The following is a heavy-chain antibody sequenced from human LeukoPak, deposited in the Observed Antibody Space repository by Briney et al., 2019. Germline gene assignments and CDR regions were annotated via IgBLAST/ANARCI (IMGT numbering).Heavy chain of an antibody. J-gene: IGHJ4*02. D-gene: IGHD1-26*01. CDR1: GYTFTSYG. CDR3: ASSEVGAPWDY. V-gene: IGHV1-18*01. CDR2: ISAYNGNT. Sequence: ASVKVSCKASGYTFTSYGISWVRQAPGQGLEWMGWISAYNGNTNYAQKLQGRVTMTTDTSTSTAYMELRRLRSDDTAVYYCASSEVGAPWDYWGQGTLVTVSS.